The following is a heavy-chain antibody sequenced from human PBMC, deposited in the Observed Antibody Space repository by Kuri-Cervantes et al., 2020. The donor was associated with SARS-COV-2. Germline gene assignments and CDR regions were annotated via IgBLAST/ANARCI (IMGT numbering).Heavy chain of an antibody. CDR3: AKTYYDFWSGYEY. V-gene: IGHV3-30*04. J-gene: IGHJ4*02. CDR2: ISYDGSNK. Sequence: GESLKISCAASGFTFSSYAMHWVRQAPGKGLEWVAGISYDGSNKYYADSVKGRFTISRDNSKNTLYLQMNSLRAEDTAVYYCAKTYYDFWSGYEYWGQGTLVTVSS. CDR1: GFTFSSYA. D-gene: IGHD3-3*01.